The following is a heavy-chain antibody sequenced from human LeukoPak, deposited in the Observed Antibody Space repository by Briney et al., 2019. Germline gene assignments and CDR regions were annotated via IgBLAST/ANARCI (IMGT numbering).Heavy chain of an antibody. Sequence: ASVKVSCKASGYIFTGYFIQWVRQAPGQGLEWMGWINPNSGGTYYAQKFQGRVTMTRDTSSSTAYMELNSLRSDDTAVYYCARGLKGDYASGRGYYMDVWGKGTTVTISS. CDR3: ARGLKGDYASGRGYYMDV. D-gene: IGHD3-10*01. CDR1: GYIFTGYF. V-gene: IGHV1-2*02. J-gene: IGHJ6*03. CDR2: INPNSGGT.